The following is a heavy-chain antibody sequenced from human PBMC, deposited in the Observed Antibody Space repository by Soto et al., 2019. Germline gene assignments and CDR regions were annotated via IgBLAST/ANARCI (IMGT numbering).Heavy chain of an antibody. D-gene: IGHD4-17*01. Sequence: PSETLSLTCTVSGGSISSSSYYWGWIRQPPGKGLEWIGSIYYSGSTYYNPSLKSRVTISVDTSKNQFSLKLSSVTAADTAVYYCAMTTVTASYYYYYMDVWGKGTTVTVSS. CDR3: AMTTVTASYYYYYMDV. CDR2: IYYSGST. V-gene: IGHV4-39*01. J-gene: IGHJ6*03. CDR1: GGSISSSSYY.